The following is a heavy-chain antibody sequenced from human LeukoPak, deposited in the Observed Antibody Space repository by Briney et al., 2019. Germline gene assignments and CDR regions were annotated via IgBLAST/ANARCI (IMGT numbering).Heavy chain of an antibody. J-gene: IGHJ3*02. CDR2: INPNNGGT. CDR1: GYTFTGYY. V-gene: IGHV1-2*02. CDR3: ARDDGGSYSGDDAFDI. D-gene: IGHD1-26*01. Sequence: ASVKVSCKASGYTFTGYYMHWVRQAPGQGLEWMGWINPNNGGTNYAQKFQGRVTMTRDTSISTAYMELSRLRSDDTAVYYCARDDGGSYSGDDAFDIWGQGTMVTVSS.